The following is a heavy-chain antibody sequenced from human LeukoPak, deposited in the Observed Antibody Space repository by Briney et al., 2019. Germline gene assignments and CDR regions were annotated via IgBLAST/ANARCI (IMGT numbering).Heavy chain of an antibody. V-gene: IGHV4-59*01. D-gene: IGHD6-19*01. CDR1: GGSISSYY. CDR2: IYYSGST. Sequence: SETLSLTCTVSGGSISSYYWSWIRQPPGKGLEWIGYIYYSGSTNYNPSLKSRVTISVDTSKNQFSLKLSSVTAADTAVYYCARVHSSGWYDDWYFDLWGRGTLVTVPS. CDR3: ARVHSSGWYDDWYFDL. J-gene: IGHJ2*01.